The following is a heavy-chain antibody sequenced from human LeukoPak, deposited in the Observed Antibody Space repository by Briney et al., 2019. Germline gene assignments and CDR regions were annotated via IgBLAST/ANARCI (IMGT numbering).Heavy chain of an antibody. V-gene: IGHV4-39*01. CDR2: IYYSGST. D-gene: IGHD3-9*01. Sequence: PSETLSLTCTVSGGSISSSSYYWGWIRQPPGKGLEWIGSIYYSGSTYYNPSLKSRVTISVDTSKNQFSLKLTSVTAADTAMYYCANDVFRYFGAWGQGTLVTVSS. CDR3: ANDVFRYFGA. CDR1: GGSISSSSYY. J-gene: IGHJ5*02.